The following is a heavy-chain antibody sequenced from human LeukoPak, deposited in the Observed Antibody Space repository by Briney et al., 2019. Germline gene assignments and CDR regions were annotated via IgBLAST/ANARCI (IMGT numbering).Heavy chain of an antibody. V-gene: IGHV4-59*01. J-gene: IGHJ4*02. D-gene: IGHD3-10*01. CDR2: IYYRGST. CDR3: ARIPMVRGVTFDY. Sequence: SETLSLTCTVSGGSISRYHWSWIRQPPGRGLECIGFIYYRGSTNYNPSLKSRVTISVDTSKNQFSLKLSSVTAADTAVYYCARIPMVRGVTFDYWRQGTLVTVSS. CDR1: GGSISRYH.